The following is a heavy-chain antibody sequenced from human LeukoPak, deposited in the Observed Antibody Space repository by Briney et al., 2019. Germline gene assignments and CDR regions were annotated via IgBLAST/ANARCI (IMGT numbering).Heavy chain of an antibody. CDR3: AKSRSGSANWALQIFDN. CDR2: IRGLLGSP. Sequence: GGSLRLSCAASGFNFKIYAMTWVRQAPGKGLQWVSSIRGLLGSPYYTDSVQGRFTISRDNSNNSLFVQMNSLRAEDTAVYFCAKSRSGSANWALQIFDNWGQGTLVTVSS. D-gene: IGHD1-1*01. V-gene: IGHV3-23*01. J-gene: IGHJ4*02. CDR1: GFNFKIYA.